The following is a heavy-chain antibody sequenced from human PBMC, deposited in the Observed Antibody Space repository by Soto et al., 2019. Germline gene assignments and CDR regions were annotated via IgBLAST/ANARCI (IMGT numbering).Heavy chain of an antibody. J-gene: IGHJ6*03. D-gene: IGHD2-15*01. V-gene: IGHV4-59*12. Sequence: SETLSLTCTVSGGSISSYYWSWIRQPPGKGLEWIGYINYSGSTNYNPSLKSRVTISVDTSKNQFSLKLSSVTAADTAVYYCARRRGLGTRPPYYYYYMDVWGKGTTVTVSS. CDR1: GGSISSYY. CDR3: ARRRGLGTRPPYYYYYMDV. CDR2: INYSGST.